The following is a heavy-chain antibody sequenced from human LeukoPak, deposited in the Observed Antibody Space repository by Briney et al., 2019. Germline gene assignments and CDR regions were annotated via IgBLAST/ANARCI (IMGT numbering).Heavy chain of an antibody. CDR2: INHSGST. Sequence: PSETLSLTCAVYGGSFSGYYWSWIRQPPGKGLEWIGEINHSGSTNYNPSLKSRVTISVDTSKNQFSLKLSSVTAADTAVYYCARGAPKLRFLEWLSRNDYYYYMDVWGKGTTVTVSS. D-gene: IGHD3-3*01. CDR3: ARGAPKLRFLEWLSRNDYYYYMDV. J-gene: IGHJ6*03. CDR1: GGSFSGYY. V-gene: IGHV4-34*01.